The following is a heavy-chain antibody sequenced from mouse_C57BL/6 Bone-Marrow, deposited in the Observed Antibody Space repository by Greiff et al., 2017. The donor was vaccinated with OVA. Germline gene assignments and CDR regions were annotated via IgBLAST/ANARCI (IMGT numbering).Heavy chain of an antibody. CDR3: ARDYDGSSPYAMDY. CDR1: GYTFTSYW. Sequence: QVQLQQPGAELVMPGASVKLSCKASGYTFTSYWMHWVKQRPGQGLEWIGEIDPSDSYTNYNQKFKGKSTLTVDKSSSTAYMQLSSLTSEDSAVYYCARDYDGSSPYAMDYWGQGTSVTVSS. D-gene: IGHD1-1*01. V-gene: IGHV1-69*01. J-gene: IGHJ4*01. CDR2: IDPSDSYT.